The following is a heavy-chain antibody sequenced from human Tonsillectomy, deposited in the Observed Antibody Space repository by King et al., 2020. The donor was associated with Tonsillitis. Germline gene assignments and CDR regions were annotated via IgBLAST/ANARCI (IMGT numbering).Heavy chain of an antibody. J-gene: IGHJ4*02. D-gene: IGHD3-22*01. CDR2: IYYSGST. CDR1: GGSISSSSYY. CDR3: ARGLDSRGGGDFDY. Sequence: QLQESGPGLVKPSETLSLTCTVSGGSISSSSYYWGWIRQPPGKGLEWIGSIYYSGSTYYNPSLKSRVTISVDTYKNQFSLKLSSVTAADTAVYYCARGLDSRGGGDFDYWGQGTLVTVSS. V-gene: IGHV4-39*07.